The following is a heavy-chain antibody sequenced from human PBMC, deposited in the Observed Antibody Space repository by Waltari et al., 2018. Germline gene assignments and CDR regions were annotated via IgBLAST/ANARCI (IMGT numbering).Heavy chain of an antibody. CDR2: INSDGSST. CDR3: ARAYSGTRNAFDI. V-gene: IGHV3-74*01. D-gene: IGHD1-26*01. CDR1: GFPFSSYW. Sequence: EVQLVESGGGLVQPGGSLRLSCAASGFPFSSYWLHWVRQAPGKGLVWVSRINSDGSSTNHAASVKGRFTISRDNAKNTLYLQMNSLRAEDTAVYYCARAYSGTRNAFDIWGQGTMVTVSS. J-gene: IGHJ3*02.